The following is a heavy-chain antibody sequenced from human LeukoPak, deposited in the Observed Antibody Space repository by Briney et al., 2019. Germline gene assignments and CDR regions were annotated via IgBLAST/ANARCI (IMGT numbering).Heavy chain of an antibody. V-gene: IGHV4-34*09. CDR3: ARDRVDAPNYYDSSGYYRYFDY. J-gene: IGHJ4*02. CDR1: GGSFSGYY. Sequence: SETLSLTCAVYGGSFSGYYWSWIRQPPGKGLEWIGEINHSGSTNYNPSLKSRVTISVDTSKNQFSLKLSSVTAADTAVYYCARDRVDAPNYYDSSGYYRYFDYWGQGTLVTVSS. D-gene: IGHD3-22*01. CDR2: INHSGST.